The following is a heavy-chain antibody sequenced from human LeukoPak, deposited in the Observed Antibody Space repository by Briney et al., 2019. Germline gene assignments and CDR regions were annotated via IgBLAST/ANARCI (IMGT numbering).Heavy chain of an antibody. CDR1: GGSISSSRYY. D-gene: IGHD5-24*01. V-gene: IGHV4-39*01. CDR3: ASLRDGYNFDY. CDR2: MYYSGST. J-gene: IGHJ4*02. Sequence: ASETLSLTCTVSGGSISSSRYYWGWIRQPPGKGLEWIGSMYYSGSTYYNPSLKSRFTISVNTSKNQFSLKLSSVTAADTAVYYCASLRDGYNFDYWGQGTLVTVSS.